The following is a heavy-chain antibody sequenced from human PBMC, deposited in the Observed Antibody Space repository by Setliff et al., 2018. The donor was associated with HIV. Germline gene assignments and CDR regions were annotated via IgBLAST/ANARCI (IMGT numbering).Heavy chain of an antibody. CDR3: ATEGREKLALFDH. D-gene: IGHD6-6*01. CDR1: GVSMRTHY. V-gene: IGHV4-59*11. CDR2: ILYSGNA. J-gene: IGHJ4*02. Sequence: NPSETLSLTCNVSGVSMRTHYWSWVRQPPGKRLEWVGYILYSGNANYNPSFKNRVTVSLDEAKSQFSLNLKSVTSADTAVYYCATEGREKLALFDHWGLGILVTVS.